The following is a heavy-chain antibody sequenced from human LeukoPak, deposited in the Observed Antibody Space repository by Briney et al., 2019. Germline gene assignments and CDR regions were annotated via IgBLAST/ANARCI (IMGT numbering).Heavy chain of an antibody. J-gene: IGHJ4*02. CDR2: ISYDGSNK. Sequence: GGSLRLSCAASGFTFSSYAMHWVRQAPGKGLEWVAVISYDGSNKYYADSVKGRFTISRDNSKNTLYLQMNSLRAEDTAVYYCASGAEGWNYWGQGTLVTVSS. CDR1: GFTFSSYA. D-gene: IGHD2-15*01. CDR3: ASGAEGWNY. V-gene: IGHV3-30*04.